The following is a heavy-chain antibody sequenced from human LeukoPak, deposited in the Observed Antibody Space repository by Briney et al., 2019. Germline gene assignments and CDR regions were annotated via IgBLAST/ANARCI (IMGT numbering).Heavy chain of an antibody. CDR2: IYTSGST. CDR3: ARDWGITIFGVSYEWFDP. CDR1: GGSISSYY. Sequence: PSETLSLTCTVYGGSISSYYWSWIRQPAGKGLEWIGRIYTSGSTNYNPSLKSRVTMSVDTSKNQFSLKLSSVTAADTAVYYCARDWGITIFGVSYEWFDPWGQGTLVTVSS. D-gene: IGHD3-3*01. J-gene: IGHJ5*02. V-gene: IGHV4-4*07.